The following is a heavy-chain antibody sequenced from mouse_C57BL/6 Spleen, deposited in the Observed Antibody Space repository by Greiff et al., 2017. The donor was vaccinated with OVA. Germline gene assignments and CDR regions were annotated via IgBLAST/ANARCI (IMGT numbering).Heavy chain of an antibody. CDR1: GFTFSSYA. D-gene: IGHD4-1*02. CDR2: ISDGGSYT. V-gene: IGHV5-4*01. CDR3: ARVSTGFDD. Sequence: EVQGVESGGGLVKPGGSLKLSCAASGFTFSSYAMSWVRQTPEKRLEWVATISDGGSYTYYPDNVKGRFTISRDNAKNNLYLQMSHLKSEDTAMYYCARVSTGFDDWGQGTTLTVSS. J-gene: IGHJ2*01.